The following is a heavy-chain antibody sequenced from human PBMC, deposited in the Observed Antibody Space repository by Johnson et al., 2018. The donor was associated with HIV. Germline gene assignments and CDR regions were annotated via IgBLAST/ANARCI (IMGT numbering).Heavy chain of an antibody. CDR3: ARGGAGGNSEGAFDI. Sequence: QVQLVESGGGVVQPGGSLRLSCAASGFTFSSYGMHWVRQAPGKGLEWVAFIRYDGSNKYYAESVQGRFNITRDNSKNPLYLQMNSLRAEDKAVYYCARGGAGGNSEGAFDIWGQGTMVTVSS. CDR2: IRYDGSNK. J-gene: IGHJ3*02. V-gene: IGHV3-30*02. CDR1: GFTFSSYG. D-gene: IGHD4-23*01.